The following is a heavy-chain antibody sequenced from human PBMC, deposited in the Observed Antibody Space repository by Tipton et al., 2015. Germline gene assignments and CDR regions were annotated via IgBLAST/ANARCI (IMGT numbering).Heavy chain of an antibody. CDR1: GGSVSSGSYY. D-gene: IGHD3-10*02. CDR3: ARDYVYNWFDP. CDR2: IYYSGST. J-gene: IGHJ5*02. V-gene: IGHV4-61*01. Sequence: TLSLTCTVSGGSVSSGSYYWSWIRQPPGKGLEWIGYIYYSGSTNYNPSLKSRVTISVDTSKNQFSLKLSSVTAADTAVYYCARDYVYNWFDPWGQGTLVTVSS.